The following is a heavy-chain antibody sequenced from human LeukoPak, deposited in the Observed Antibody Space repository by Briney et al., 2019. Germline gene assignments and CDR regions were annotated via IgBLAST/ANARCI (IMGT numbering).Heavy chain of an antibody. V-gene: IGHV3-23*01. D-gene: IGHD1-26*01. CDR2: ISGSGGST. CDR1: GFTFSSYA. Sequence: PGGSLRLSCAASGFTFSSYAMSWVRQAPGKGLEWVSAISGSGGSTYYADSVKGRFTISRDNSKNTLYLQMNSLRAEDTAVYYCARGIVGALDAFDIWGQGTMVTVSS. J-gene: IGHJ3*02. CDR3: ARGIVGALDAFDI.